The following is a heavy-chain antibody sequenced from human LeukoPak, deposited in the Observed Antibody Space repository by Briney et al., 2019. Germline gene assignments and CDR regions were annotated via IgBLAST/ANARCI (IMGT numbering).Heavy chain of an antibody. CDR3: AKGETVTTTSFDY. CDR2: ISGSGGST. Sequence: GGSLRLSCAASGFTFSNNWMTWVRQAPGKGLEWVSAISGSGGSTYYADSVKGRFTISRDNSKNTLYLQVNSLRAEDTAVYYCAKGETVTTTSFDYWGQGTLVTVSS. CDR1: GFTFSNNW. J-gene: IGHJ4*02. V-gene: IGHV3-23*01. D-gene: IGHD4-17*01.